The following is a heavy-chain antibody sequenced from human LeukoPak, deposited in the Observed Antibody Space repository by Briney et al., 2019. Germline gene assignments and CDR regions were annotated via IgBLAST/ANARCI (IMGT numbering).Heavy chain of an antibody. J-gene: IGHJ4*02. Sequence: GGSLRLSCAASGFTFSNYAMTWVRQAPGKGLEWVSSITGGEGSTYYAGSVEGRFTISRDNSKNSLYLQMNSLRAEDTAIYYCAKGSSASSYSSLNCWGQGTLVSVSS. CDR2: ITGGEGST. CDR3: AKGSSASSYSSLNC. CDR1: GFTFSNYA. V-gene: IGHV3-23*01. D-gene: IGHD2-15*01.